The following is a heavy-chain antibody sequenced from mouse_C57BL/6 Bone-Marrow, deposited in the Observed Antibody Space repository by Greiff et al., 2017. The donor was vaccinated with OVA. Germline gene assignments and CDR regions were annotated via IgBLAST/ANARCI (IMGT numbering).Heavy chain of an antibody. CDR3: TRDTPSYFSSSGYFDV. CDR2: ISSGGDSI. CDR1: GFTFSSYA. Sequence: EVKLMESGEGLVKPGGSLKLSCAASGFTFSSYAMSWVRQTPETRLEWVAYISSGGDSIYYADTVKGRFTISRDNARNTLYMQMSILKSEDTAMYYCTRDTPSYFSSSGYFDVWGTGTTVTVSS. D-gene: IGHD2-12*01. J-gene: IGHJ1*03. V-gene: IGHV5-9-1*02.